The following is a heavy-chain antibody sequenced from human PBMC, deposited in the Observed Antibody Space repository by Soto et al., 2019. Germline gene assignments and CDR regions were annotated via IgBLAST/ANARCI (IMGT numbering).Heavy chain of an antibody. Sequence: EVQLVESGGGLIQPGGSLKLSCAASEFTVGNNYMSWVRQAPGKGLEWVSLIYSTGTTKYADSVKGRFTVSRDNAKNTLYLQMNSLRAEDTAVYYCAKDGRGSGSHYNSFGSWGQGTLVTVSS. D-gene: IGHD3-10*01. CDR2: IYSTGTT. J-gene: IGHJ4*02. V-gene: IGHV3-53*01. CDR1: EFTVGNNY. CDR3: AKDGRGSGSHYNSFGS.